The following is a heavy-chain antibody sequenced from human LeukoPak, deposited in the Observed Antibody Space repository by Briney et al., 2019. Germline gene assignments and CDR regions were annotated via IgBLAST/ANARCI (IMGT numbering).Heavy chain of an antibody. Sequence: SQTLSLTCTVSGGSISSGGYYWSWIRQHPGKGLEWIGYIYYSGGTYYNPSLKSRVTISVDMSKNQFSLKLSSVTAADTAVYYCARDLRAVDYDFWTRPLYYGMDVWGQGTTVTVSS. D-gene: IGHD3-3*01. CDR2: IYYSGGT. V-gene: IGHV4-31*03. CDR1: GGSISSGGYY. CDR3: ARDLRAVDYDFWTRPLYYGMDV. J-gene: IGHJ6*02.